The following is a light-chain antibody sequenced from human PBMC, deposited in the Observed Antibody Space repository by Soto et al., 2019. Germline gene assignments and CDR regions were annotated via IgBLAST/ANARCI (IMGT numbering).Light chain of an antibody. V-gene: IGKV3-15*01. J-gene: IGKJ4*01. CDR3: QQYKNWPPLT. CDR1: QSVSYN. CDR2: GAF. Sequence: EIVMTQSPATLSVSPGETATLSCRASQSVSYNLAWYQQKPGQGPRLLIYGAFTRATGIPARFSGSGSGTDFTLTISSLQSEDLAGYYCQQYKNWPPLTFGGGTKVEIK.